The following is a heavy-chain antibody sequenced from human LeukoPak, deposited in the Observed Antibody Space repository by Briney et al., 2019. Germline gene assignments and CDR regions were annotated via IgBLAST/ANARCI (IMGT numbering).Heavy chain of an antibody. V-gene: IGHV3-7*03. Sequence: GGSLGSSGAASGFTFISYWMSWFRQAPGKGLDWVANIKQDGSEKYYVDSVKGRFTISRDNAKNSLYLQMNSLRAEDTAVYYCAKNTQYSGYYDCWGQGTLVAVSS. D-gene: IGHD6-6*01. CDR3: AKNTQYSGYYDC. J-gene: IGHJ4*02. CDR1: GFTFISYW. CDR2: IKQDGSEK.